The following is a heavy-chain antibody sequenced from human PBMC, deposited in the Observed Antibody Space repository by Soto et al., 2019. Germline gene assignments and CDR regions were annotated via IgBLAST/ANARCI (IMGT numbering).Heavy chain of an antibody. Sequence: QVQLVQSGAEVKKPGASVKVSCKASGYTFTSYYMHWVRQAPGQGLEWMGIINPSGGSTSYAQKFQGRCTRTRDTSTSTVYMELSSRRSEDTAVYYCARGTDQGEYFQHWGQGTLVTVSS. J-gene: IGHJ1*01. CDR3: ARGTDQGEYFQH. CDR1: GYTFTSYY. V-gene: IGHV1-46*03. CDR2: INPSGGST.